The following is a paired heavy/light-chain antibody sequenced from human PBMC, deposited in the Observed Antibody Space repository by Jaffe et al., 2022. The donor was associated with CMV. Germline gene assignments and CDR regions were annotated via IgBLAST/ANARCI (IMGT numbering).Heavy chain of an antibody. J-gene: IGHJ6*02. CDR1: GFTVSSNY. CDR2: IYSGGST. D-gene: IGHD6-19*01. V-gene: IGHV3-53*01. CDR3: ARDELRAVAGTRYYYGMDV. Sequence: EVQLVESGGGLIQPGGSLRLSCAASGFTVSSNYMSWVRQAPGKGLEWVSVIYSGGSTYYADSVKGRFTISRDNSKNTLYLQMNSLRAEDTAVYYCARDELRAVAGTRYYYGMDVWGQGTTVTVSS.
Light chain of an antibody. CDR3: QSADSSGTYPEV. CDR1: ALPKQY. Sequence: SYELTQPPSVSVSPGQTARITCSGDALPKQYAYWYQQKPGQAPVLVIYKDSERPSGIPERFSGSSSGTTVTLTISGVQAEDEADYYCQSADSSGTYPEVFGGGTKLTVL. V-gene: IGLV3-25*03. J-gene: IGLJ3*02. CDR2: KDS.